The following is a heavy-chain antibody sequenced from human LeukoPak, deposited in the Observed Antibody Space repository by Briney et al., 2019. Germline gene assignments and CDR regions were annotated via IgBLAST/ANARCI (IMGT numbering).Heavy chain of an antibody. V-gene: IGHV4-59*01. CDR2: IYYSGST. CDR3: ARGGTYYYDSSGSNYFDY. CDR1: GGSISSYY. Sequence: PSETLSLTCTVSGGSISSYYWSWNRQPPGKGLEWIGYIYYSGSTNYNPSLKSRVTISVDTSKNQFSLKLSSVTAADTAVYYCARGGTYYYDSSGSNYFDYWGQGTLVTVSS. D-gene: IGHD3-22*01. J-gene: IGHJ4*02.